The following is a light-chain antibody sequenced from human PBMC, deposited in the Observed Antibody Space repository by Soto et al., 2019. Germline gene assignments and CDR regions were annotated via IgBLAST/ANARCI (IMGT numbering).Light chain of an antibody. CDR2: GAS. Sequence: EIVMTQSPGTLSVSPGERATLSCRASQSVGSNLAWYQQNPGQPPRLLIYGASTRATGIPARFSGSGSGTDFTLTISSLEPEDFAVYYCQQRSSYTFGQGTKLEIK. CDR1: QSVGSN. V-gene: IGKV3-15*01. J-gene: IGKJ2*01. CDR3: QQRSSYT.